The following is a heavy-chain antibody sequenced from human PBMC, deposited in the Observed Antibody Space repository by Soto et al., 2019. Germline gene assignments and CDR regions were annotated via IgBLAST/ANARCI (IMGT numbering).Heavy chain of an antibody. CDR3: ARRYYYDRRGFSGFGS. V-gene: IGHV4-30-4*01. J-gene: IGHJ4*02. Sequence: QVQLQQSGPGLVKPSQTLSLTCSVSGGSISSADFYWNWIRQSPGKGLEWVGYIYTNGTTHYNPSLKRRVTISIDTSKNQLSLKMSSVTAADTAVFYCARRYYYDRRGFSGFGSWGQGTLVIVSS. CDR1: GGSISSADFY. CDR2: IYTNGTT. D-gene: IGHD3-22*01.